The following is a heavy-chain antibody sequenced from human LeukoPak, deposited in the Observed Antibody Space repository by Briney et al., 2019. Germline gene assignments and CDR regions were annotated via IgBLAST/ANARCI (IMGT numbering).Heavy chain of an antibody. D-gene: IGHD5-18*01. V-gene: IGHV1-8*01. CDR3: ARAWGSYGSYGMDV. J-gene: IGHJ6*02. Sequence: GASLKVSCTASGYTFTSYDINWVRQATGQGLEWMGWMNPNSGNTGYAQKFQGRVTMTRNTSISTAYMELSSLRSEDTAVYYCARAWGSYGSYGMDVWGQGTTVTVSS. CDR1: GYTFTSYD. CDR2: MNPNSGNT.